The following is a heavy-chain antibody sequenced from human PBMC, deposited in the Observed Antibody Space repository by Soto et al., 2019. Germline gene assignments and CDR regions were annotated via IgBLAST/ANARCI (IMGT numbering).Heavy chain of an antibody. J-gene: IGHJ4*02. D-gene: IGHD1-26*01. CDR3: ARDLAKGGGSAGFDY. CDR2: INPKSGGT. V-gene: IGHV1-2*02. CDR1: GYTFTVYY. Sequence: QVQLVQSGAEVKKPGASVNVSCKASGYTFTVYYMHWVRQAPGQGLEWMGWINPKSGGTMYPQKFQGRVTMNWDTSISTAYMALTRLRSDDTAGYYCARDLAKGGGSAGFDYWGQGTLVTVSS.